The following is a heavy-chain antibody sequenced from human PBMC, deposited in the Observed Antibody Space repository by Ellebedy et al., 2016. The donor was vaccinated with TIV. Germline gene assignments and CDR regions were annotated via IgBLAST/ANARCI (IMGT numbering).Heavy chain of an antibody. V-gene: IGHV1-18*01. CDR2: ISVSNGNK. J-gene: IGHJ5*02. CDR3: ARVHQWLAKKFDP. D-gene: IGHD6-19*01. Sequence: ASVKVSCKASGYTFRLYGISWVRQAPGQGLSWMGWISVSNGNKNYAQKIQGRVTMTTDTSTSTAYMELRSLRSDDTAVYYCARVHQWLAKKFDPWGQGTLVTVSS. CDR1: GYTFRLYG.